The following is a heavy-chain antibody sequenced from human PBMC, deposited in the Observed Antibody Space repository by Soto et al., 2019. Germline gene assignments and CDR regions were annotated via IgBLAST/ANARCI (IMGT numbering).Heavy chain of an antibody. V-gene: IGHV3-11*01. D-gene: IGHD3-3*01. CDR2: ISSSGSTI. Sequence: GGSLRLSCAASGFTFSDYYMSWIRQAPGKGLEWVSYISSSGSTIYYADSVKGRFTISRDNAKNSLYLQMNSLRAEDTAVYYCARAPPKRDFLVYYYYYYMDVRGKGTTVTVSS. J-gene: IGHJ6*03. CDR1: GFTFSDYY. CDR3: ARAPPKRDFLVYYYYYYMDV.